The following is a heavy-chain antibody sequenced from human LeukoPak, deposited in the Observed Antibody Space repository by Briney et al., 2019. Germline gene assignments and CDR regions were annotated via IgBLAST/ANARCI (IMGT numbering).Heavy chain of an antibody. CDR1: GGSISSSSYY. CDR3: ASMVGSLLWFGGPDAFDI. J-gene: IGHJ3*02. D-gene: IGHD3-10*01. CDR2: IYYSGST. V-gene: IGHV4-39*07. Sequence: SETLSLTCTVSGGSISSSSYYWGWIRQPPGKGLEWIGSIYYSGSTYYNPSLKSRVTISVDTSKNQFSLKLSSVTAADTAVYYCASMVGSLLWFGGPDAFDIWGQGTMVTVSS.